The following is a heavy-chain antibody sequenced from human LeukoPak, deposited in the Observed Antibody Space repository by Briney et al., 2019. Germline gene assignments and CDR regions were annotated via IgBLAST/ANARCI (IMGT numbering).Heavy chain of an antibody. D-gene: IGHD2-21*02. V-gene: IGHV1-2*02. CDR3: ARVSPKNCGGDCYSY. J-gene: IGHJ4*02. Sequence: ASVKVSCKASGYTFTGYYMHWVRPAPGQGLEWMGWINPNSGGTNYAQKFQGRVTMTRDTSISTAYMELSRLRSDDTAVYYCARVSPKNCGGDCYSYWGQGTLVTVSS. CDR2: INPNSGGT. CDR1: GYTFTGYY.